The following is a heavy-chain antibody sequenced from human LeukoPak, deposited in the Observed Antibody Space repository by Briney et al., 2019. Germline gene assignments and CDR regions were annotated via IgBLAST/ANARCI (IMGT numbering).Heavy chain of an antibody. J-gene: IGHJ4*02. Sequence: GGSLRLSRVASGFTFGSFAIYWIRQAPGKGLEWVSGIVGSGGITYYADSVQGRFIISRDNSKNTVYLQMNSLRDEDTGIYYCAKTTVGYSSGRYPGWPADSWGQGVPVTVSS. CDR3: AKTTVGYSSGRYPGWPADS. CDR1: GFTFGSFA. V-gene: IGHV3-23*01. D-gene: IGHD6-19*01. CDR2: IVGSGGIT.